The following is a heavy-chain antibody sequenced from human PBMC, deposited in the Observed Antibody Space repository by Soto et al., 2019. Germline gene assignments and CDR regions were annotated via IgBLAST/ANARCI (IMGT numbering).Heavy chain of an antibody. CDR2: IDHSGST. V-gene: IGHV4-4*02. J-gene: IGHJ4*02. D-gene: IGHD6-13*01. CDR1: SGSISSSNW. Sequence: QVQLQESGPGLVKPSGTLSLTCAVSSGSISSSNWWSWVRQPPGKGLEWIGEIDHSGSTNYNPSLKSRVTISVDKSKNQFSLKLSSVTAADTAVYYCAGVAGVVTAGGYFDYWGQGTLVTVSS. CDR3: AGVAGVVTAGGYFDY.